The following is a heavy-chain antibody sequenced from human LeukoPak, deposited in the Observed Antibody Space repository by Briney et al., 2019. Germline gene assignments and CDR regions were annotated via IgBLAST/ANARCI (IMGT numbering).Heavy chain of an antibody. Sequence: PGESLRLSCAASGFTFSSYSMNWFRQAPEKGLEWVSYISSASNTIYYADSVKGRFTISRDNAKNSLYLQMNSLRAEDTAMYYCARDGWFGDYNWFDPWGQGTLVTVSS. V-gene: IGHV3-48*01. CDR3: ARDGWFGDYNWFDP. CDR2: ISSASNTI. CDR1: GFTFSSYS. D-gene: IGHD3-10*01. J-gene: IGHJ5*02.